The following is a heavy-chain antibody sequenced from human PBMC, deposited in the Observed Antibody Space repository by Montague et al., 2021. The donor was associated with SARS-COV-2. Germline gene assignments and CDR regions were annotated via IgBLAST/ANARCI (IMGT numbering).Heavy chain of an antibody. CDR1: GGSFSDHY. CDR3: ARGRTLNYYYYMDV. CDR2: INNSGST. Sequence: SETLSLTCAVYGGSFSDHYWSWIRQPPGKGLEWIGEINNSGSTNYDPSLKSRVTISVDTSKNQLSLKLSSVTAADTAVYYCARGRTLNYYYYMDVWDKGTTVTVSS. V-gene: IGHV4-34*01. J-gene: IGHJ6*03. D-gene: IGHD2-15*01.